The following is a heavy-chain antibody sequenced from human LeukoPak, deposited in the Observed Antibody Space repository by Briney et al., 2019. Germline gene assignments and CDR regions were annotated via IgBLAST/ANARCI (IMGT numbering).Heavy chain of an antibody. V-gene: IGHV3-21*01. Sequence: GGSLRLSCAASGFTFSSYSMNWVRQAPGKGLEWVSSISSSSSSYIYYADSVKGRFTISRDNAKNSLYLQMNSLRAEDTAVYYCARITEDIVVVPAAMFDYWGQGTLVTVSS. J-gene: IGHJ4*02. CDR2: ISSSSSSYI. CDR1: GFTFSSYS. CDR3: ARITEDIVVVPAAMFDY. D-gene: IGHD2-2*01.